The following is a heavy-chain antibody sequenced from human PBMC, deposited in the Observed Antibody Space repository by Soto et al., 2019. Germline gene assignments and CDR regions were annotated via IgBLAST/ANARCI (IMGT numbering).Heavy chain of an antibody. D-gene: IGHD4-4*01. Sequence: GGSLRLSCATSGFSFSNYAMSWVRQAPGKGLEWVAAITSVGYTYYVDSLKGRFTISRDNSKNTLFLQMNSLRAEDTAVYYCAKDLIDYSNSYFDYWGQGTLVTVSS. CDR1: GFSFSNYA. V-gene: IGHV3-23*01. J-gene: IGHJ4*02. CDR2: ITSVGYT. CDR3: AKDLIDYSNSYFDY.